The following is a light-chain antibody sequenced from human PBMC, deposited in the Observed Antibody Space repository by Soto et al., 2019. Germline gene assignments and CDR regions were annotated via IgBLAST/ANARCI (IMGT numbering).Light chain of an antibody. V-gene: IGLV2-8*01. J-gene: IGLJ1*01. Sequence: QSVLTQPPSASGSPGQSVTISCAGTSSDVGFYNYVSWYQQHPGKAPKLIISEVSQRPSGVPHRFSGSKSGNTASLTVSGLQAEDEADYYCCSYAGTNNFVFGTGTKVTVL. CDR1: SSDVGFYNY. CDR2: EVS. CDR3: CSYAGTNNFV.